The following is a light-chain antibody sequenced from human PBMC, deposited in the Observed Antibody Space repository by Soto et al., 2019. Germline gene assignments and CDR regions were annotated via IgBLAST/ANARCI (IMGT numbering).Light chain of an antibody. V-gene: IGKV4-1*01. CDR2: WAS. CDR3: HQYYSYPTWT. Sequence: DILITHFPDSLFVAVCKTSTINCKFKESVISSSNKKNYLAWYQPKPGQPPKLLFYWASIRESGVPDRFSGSGSGTDFTLTISSLQAQDVAVYYCHQYYSYPTWTVGQGTKVDIK. CDR1: ESVISSSNKKNY. J-gene: IGKJ1*01.